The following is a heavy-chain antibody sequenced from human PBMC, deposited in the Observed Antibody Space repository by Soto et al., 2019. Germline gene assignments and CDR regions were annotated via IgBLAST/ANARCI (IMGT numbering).Heavy chain of an antibody. Sequence: QVQLVQSGAEVKKPGASVKVSCKASGYTFTTHGISWVRQVPGQGLEWMGWVRGDNGHTNYAQSLQGRVTMTTDTSTNTASMELRSLRPDDTAVYYFARDLGYCRSGTCYREWFDPWGQGTLVTVSS. CDR3: ARDLGYCRSGTCYREWFDP. CDR1: GYTFTTHG. D-gene: IGHD2-15*01. J-gene: IGHJ5*02. CDR2: VRGDNGHT. V-gene: IGHV1-18*01.